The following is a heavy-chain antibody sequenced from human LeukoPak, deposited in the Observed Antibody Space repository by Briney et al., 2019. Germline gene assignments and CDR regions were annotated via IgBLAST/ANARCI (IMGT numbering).Heavy chain of an antibody. CDR2: IYYSGST. J-gene: IGHJ5*02. D-gene: IGHD3-9*01. CDR3: ARERHYEILTGYHNWFDP. CDR1: GGSISSGDYY. V-gene: IGHV4-30-4*01. Sequence: SETLSLTCTVSGGSISSGDYYWSWIRQPPGKGLEWIGYIYYSGSTYYNPSLKSRVTISVDTSKNQFSLKLSSVTAADTAVYYCARERHYEILTGYHNWFDPWGQGTLVTVSS.